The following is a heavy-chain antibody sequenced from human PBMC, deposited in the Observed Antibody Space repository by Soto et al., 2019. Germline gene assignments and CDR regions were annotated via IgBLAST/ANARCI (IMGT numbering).Heavy chain of an antibody. D-gene: IGHD6-6*01. CDR2: IYPGDSDT. CDR1: GYSFASYW. V-gene: IGHV5-51*01. J-gene: IGHJ6*02. CDR3: ARTRSFTLGFYYDGMDV. Sequence: LGESLKISCQGSGYSFASYWIGWVRQMPGKDLEWMGIIYPGDSDTRYSPSFQGQVTISADKSLSTAYLQWTSLKASDTALYYCARTRSFTLGFYYDGMDVWGQGTTVTVS.